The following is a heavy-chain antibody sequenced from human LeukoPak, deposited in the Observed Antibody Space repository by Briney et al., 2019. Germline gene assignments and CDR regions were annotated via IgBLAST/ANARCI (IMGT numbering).Heavy chain of an antibody. CDR3: VARGGWARFDY. V-gene: IGHV3-48*04. D-gene: IGHD6-19*01. J-gene: IGHJ4*02. CDR1: GFTFSTYS. Sequence: GGSLRLSCAASGFTFSTYSMNWVRQAPGKGLEWISYITDDSTTMYYADSVKGRFTISRDNAKNSLYLQMNSLRAEDTAVNYCVARGGWARFDYWGQGTLVTVSS. CDR2: ITDDSTTM.